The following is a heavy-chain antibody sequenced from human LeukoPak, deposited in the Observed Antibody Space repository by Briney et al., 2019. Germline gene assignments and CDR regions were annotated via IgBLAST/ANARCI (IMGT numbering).Heavy chain of an antibody. CDR2: ISGSGGST. J-gene: IGHJ4*02. CDR1: GFTFSSYA. Sequence: PGGSLRLSCAASGFTFSSYAMSWVRQAPGKGLEWVSAISGSGGSTYYADSVKGRFTISRDNSKNTLYLQMNSLRAEDTAVYYCAKGTVSYSSSWYRGCGLLDYWGQGTLVTVSS. CDR3: AKGTVSYSSSWYRGCGLLDY. V-gene: IGHV3-23*01. D-gene: IGHD6-13*01.